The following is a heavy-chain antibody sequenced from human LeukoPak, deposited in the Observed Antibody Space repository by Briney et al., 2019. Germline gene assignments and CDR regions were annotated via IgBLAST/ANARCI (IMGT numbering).Heavy chain of an antibody. CDR3: AAYMVRGVSNWFDP. CDR2: IYYSGST. J-gene: IGHJ5*02. V-gene: IGHV4-31*03. D-gene: IGHD3-10*01. CDR1: GGSISSGGYY. Sequence: PSETLSLTCTVSGGSISSGGYYWSWIRQHPGKGLEWIGYIYYSGSTYYNPSLKSRVTISVDTSKNQFSLKLSSVTAADTAVYYCAAYMVRGVSNWFDPWGQGTLATVSS.